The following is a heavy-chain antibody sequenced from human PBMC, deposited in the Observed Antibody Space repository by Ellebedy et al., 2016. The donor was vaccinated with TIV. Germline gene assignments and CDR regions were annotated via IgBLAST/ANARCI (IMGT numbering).Heavy chain of an antibody. Sequence: AASVKVSCKASGYTFTSDLIHWVRQPPGQGLEWMGVINPSNGGTGYAQKFKGRVTMTRDTSASTVYMELRSLRSENTAVYYCAREGGVYFFDYWGQGTLVTVSA. CDR2: INPSNGGT. D-gene: IGHD1-26*01. CDR3: AREGGVYFFDY. J-gene: IGHJ4*02. V-gene: IGHV1-46*01. CDR1: GYTFTSDL.